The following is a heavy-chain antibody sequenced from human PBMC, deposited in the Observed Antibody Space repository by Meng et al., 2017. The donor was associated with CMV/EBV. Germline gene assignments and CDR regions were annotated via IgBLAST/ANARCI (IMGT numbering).Heavy chain of an antibody. J-gene: IGHJ6*02. CDR2: IYPGDSDT. Sequence: GESLKISCAASGFTFSSYEMNWVRQMPGKGLEWMGIIYPGDSDTRYSPSFQGQVTISADKSISTAYLQWSSLKASDTAMYYCARQSGEGVVVPAAIRYYYGMDVWGQGTTVTVSS. CDR1: GFTFSSYE. CDR3: ARQSGEGVVVPAAIRYYYGMDV. V-gene: IGHV5-51*01. D-gene: IGHD2-2*01.